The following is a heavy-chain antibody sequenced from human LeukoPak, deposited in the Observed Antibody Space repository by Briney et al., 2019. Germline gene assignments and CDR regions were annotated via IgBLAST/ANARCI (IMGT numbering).Heavy chain of an antibody. Sequence: GESLKISCKGSGYSFTSYWIGWVRQMPGKGLEWMGIIYPGDSDTRYSPSFQGQVAISADKSISTAYLQWSSLKASDTAMYYCARPGPYCSSTSCYEYWGQGTLVTVSS. J-gene: IGHJ4*02. CDR1: GYSFTSYW. D-gene: IGHD2-2*01. V-gene: IGHV5-51*01. CDR2: IYPGDSDT. CDR3: ARPGPYCSSTSCYEY.